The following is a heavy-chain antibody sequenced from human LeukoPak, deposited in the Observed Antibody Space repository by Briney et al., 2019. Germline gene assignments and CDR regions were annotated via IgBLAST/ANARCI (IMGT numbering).Heavy chain of an antibody. D-gene: IGHD3-10*01. Sequence: PSETLSLTCTVSGGSISSSSYYWGWIRQPPGKGLEWIGSIYYSGSTYYNPSLKSRVTISVDTSKNQFSLKLSSVTAADTAVYYCARFATYGSGTYAFDYWGQGTLVTVSS. CDR3: ARFATYGSGTYAFDY. CDR1: GGSISSSSYY. V-gene: IGHV4-39*01. CDR2: IYYSGST. J-gene: IGHJ4*02.